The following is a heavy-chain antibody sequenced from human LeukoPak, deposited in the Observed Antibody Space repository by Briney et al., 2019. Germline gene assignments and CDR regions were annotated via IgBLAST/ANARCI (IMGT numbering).Heavy chain of an antibody. CDR2: IYSGGST. CDR3: AKGTVVGATYMDV. V-gene: IGHV3-66*01. D-gene: IGHD1-26*01. CDR1: GFTFSSYA. J-gene: IGHJ6*03. Sequence: PGGSLRLSCAASGFTFSSYAMSWVRQAPGKGLEWVSVIYSGGSTYYADSVKGRFTISRDNSKNTLYLQMNSLRAEDTAVYYCAKGTVVGATYMDVWGKGTTVTVSS.